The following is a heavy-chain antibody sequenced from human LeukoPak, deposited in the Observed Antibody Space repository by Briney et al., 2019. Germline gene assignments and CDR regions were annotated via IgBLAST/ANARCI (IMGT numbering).Heavy chain of an antibody. D-gene: IGHD1-26*01. CDR1: GFTVSSNY. V-gene: IGHV3-53*01. J-gene: IGHJ6*02. CDR2: IYSGGST. CDR3: ARDREGARGYYGMDV. Sequence: GGSLRLSCAASGFTVSSNYMSWVRQAPEKGLEWVSVIYSGGSTYYADSVKGRFTISRDNSKNTLYLQMNSLRAEDTAVYYCARDREGARGYYGMDVWGQGTTVTVSS.